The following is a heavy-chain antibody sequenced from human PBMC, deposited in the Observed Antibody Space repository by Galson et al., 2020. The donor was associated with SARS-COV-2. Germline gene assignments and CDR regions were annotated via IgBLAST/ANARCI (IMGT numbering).Heavy chain of an antibody. V-gene: IGHV3-13*01. CDR3: ARGTVATISHYYYYGMDV. CDR2: IGTAGDT. D-gene: IGHD5-12*01. J-gene: IGHJ6*02. CDR1: GFTFSSYD. Sequence: GEPLKNPCAASGFTFSSYDMHWVRKATGKGLEWVQAIGTAGDTYYPGSVKGRFTISRENAKNSLYLQMNSLRAGDTAVYYCARGTVATISHYYYYGMDVWGQGTTVTVSS.